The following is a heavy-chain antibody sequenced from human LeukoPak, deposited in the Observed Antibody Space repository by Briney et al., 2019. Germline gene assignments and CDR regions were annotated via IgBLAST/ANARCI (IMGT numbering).Heavy chain of an antibody. CDR1: GFILSNDG. Sequence: GGSLRLSCAASGFILSNDGMHLVRQAPGKGLEWVAGISYDGNDKYYADSVKGRFTISRDNSMSALFLQMNSPTSDDTAVYYCAKVRGPILGYFDFWGQGTLVIVSS. J-gene: IGHJ4*02. CDR3: AKVRGPILGYFDF. V-gene: IGHV3-30*18. D-gene: IGHD2-15*01. CDR2: ISYDGNDK.